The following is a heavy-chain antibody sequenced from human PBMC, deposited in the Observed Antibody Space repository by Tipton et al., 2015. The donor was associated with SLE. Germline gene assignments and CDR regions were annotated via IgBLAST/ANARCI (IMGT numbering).Heavy chain of an antibody. CDR2: IYYSGSS. CDR3: ARQRGYYDGTPFPPWNFDL. D-gene: IGHD3-16*01. J-gene: IGHJ2*01. V-gene: IGHV4-39*07. CDR1: GGSISSSSYY. Sequence: TLSLTCTVSGGSISSSSYYWGWIRQPPGKGLEWIGRIYYSGSSYYNPSLKSRVTISVDTSKNQFSLKLSSVTAADTAVYFCARQRGYYDGTPFPPWNFDLWGRGTQVTVSS.